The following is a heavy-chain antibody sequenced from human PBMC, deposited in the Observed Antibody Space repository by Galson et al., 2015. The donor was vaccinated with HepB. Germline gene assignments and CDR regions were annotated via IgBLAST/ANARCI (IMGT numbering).Heavy chain of an antibody. CDR2: MSGSRFSA. Sequence: SLRLSCAASGFTFDNFALSWVRQAPGKGLECVSTMSGSRFSAWYADSVKGRFTISRDSSKSTVYLQMNNLGVEDTAVYYCAKPAHGGWGQGTLVTVSS. D-gene: IGHD3-16*01. CDR1: GFTFDNFA. V-gene: IGHV3-23*01. J-gene: IGHJ4*02. CDR3: AKPAHGG.